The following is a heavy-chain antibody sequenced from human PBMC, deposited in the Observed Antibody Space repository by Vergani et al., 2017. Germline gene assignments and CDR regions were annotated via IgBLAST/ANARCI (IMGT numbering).Heavy chain of an antibody. V-gene: IGHV3-9*01. D-gene: IGHD1-26*01. Sequence: EVQLVESGGGLVQTGRSLRLSCAASGFTFDAYAMRWVRQEPGKGLEWVSGISWNSGSIGYADSVKSRFTISRDNAKSSLYLQMNSLRAEDTAVYYCASQLRGSYYVDAFDIWGQGTMVTVSS. CDR3: ASQLRGSYYVDAFDI. CDR1: GFTFDAYA. J-gene: IGHJ3*02. CDR2: ISWNSGSI.